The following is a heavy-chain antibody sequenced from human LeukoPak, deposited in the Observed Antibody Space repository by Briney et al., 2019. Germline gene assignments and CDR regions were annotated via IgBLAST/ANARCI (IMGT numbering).Heavy chain of an antibody. V-gene: IGHV3-9*01. CDR3: AKASGAYYDTSGFDC. D-gene: IGHD3-22*01. Sequence: GRSLRLSCAASGFTFADYAMDWVRQAPGKGLEWVSGISWNSGDIGYADSVTGRFTISRDNAKNSLYLQMYSLRAEDTAFYYCAKASGAYYDTSGFDCWGQGTLVTVSS. CDR1: GFTFADYA. CDR2: ISWNSGDI. J-gene: IGHJ4*02.